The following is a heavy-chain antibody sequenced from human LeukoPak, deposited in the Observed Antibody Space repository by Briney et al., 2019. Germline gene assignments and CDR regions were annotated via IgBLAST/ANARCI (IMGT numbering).Heavy chain of an antibody. D-gene: IGHD3-10*01. J-gene: IGHJ3*01. CDR3: ARHSHQVIRGAFDV. Sequence: SETLSLTCTVSGGSFGTYCFSWIRQAPGKGLEWIGYIYYNGDTKYNPSLESRVIISQDTSKDQFSLALISVTAADTALYYCARHSHQVIRGAFDVWGQGTRVTVSS. V-gene: IGHV4-59*08. CDR2: IYYNGDT. CDR1: GGSFGTYC.